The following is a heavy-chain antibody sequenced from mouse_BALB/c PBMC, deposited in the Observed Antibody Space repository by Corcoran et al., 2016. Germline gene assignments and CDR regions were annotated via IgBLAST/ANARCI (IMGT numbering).Heavy chain of an antibody. Sequence: QIQLVQSGPELKKPGETVKISCKASGYTFTNYGMNWVKQAPGKGLKWMGWINTYTGEPTYADDFKGRFAFSLETSASTAYLQINNLKNEDMATYFCASRGVRQAMDYWGQGTSVTVSS. J-gene: IGHJ4*01. CDR1: GYTFTNYG. CDR2: INTYTGEP. V-gene: IGHV9-1*02. CDR3: ASRGVRQAMDY. D-gene: IGHD2-14*01.